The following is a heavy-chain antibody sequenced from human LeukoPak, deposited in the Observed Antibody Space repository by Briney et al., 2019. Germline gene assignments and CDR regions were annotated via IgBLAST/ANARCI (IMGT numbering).Heavy chain of an antibody. J-gene: IGHJ5*02. CDR3: ARGWGVVVIRWFDP. CDR2: INHSGST. CDR1: GGSFSGYY. Sequence: SETLSLTCAVYGGSFSGYYWSWIRQPPGKGLEWIGEINHSGSTSYNPSLKSRVTISVDTSKNQFSLKLSPVTAADTAVYYCARGWGVVVIRWFDPWGQGTLVTVSS. V-gene: IGHV4-34*01. D-gene: IGHD3-22*01.